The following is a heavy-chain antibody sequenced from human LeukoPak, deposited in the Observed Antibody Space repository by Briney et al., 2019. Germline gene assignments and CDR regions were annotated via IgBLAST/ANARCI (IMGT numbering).Heavy chain of an antibody. D-gene: IGHD2-15*01. CDR3: ARILDCSSSSCSYGMDV. CDR1: GGSMSSYY. J-gene: IGHJ6*02. Sequence: PSETLSLTCAVSGGSMSSYYWSWIRQPPGKGLEWIGYIFYSGGTNYNPSLKSRVTISVDTSKNQFSLKLSSVTAADTAVYYCARILDCSSSSCSYGMDVWGQGTTVTVPS. V-gene: IGHV4-59*08. CDR2: IFYSGGT.